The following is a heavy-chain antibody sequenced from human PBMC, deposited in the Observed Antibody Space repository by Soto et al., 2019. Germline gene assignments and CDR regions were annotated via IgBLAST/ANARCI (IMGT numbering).Heavy chain of an antibody. CDR3: SRDGDYYGLDV. CDR2: IAGKTYGGTT. CDR1: GFTSDDYDYG. Sequence: PGGSLRLSCSFSGFTSDDYDYGVTWVRQAPGKGLEWLGLIAGKTYGGTTPYAASVKGRFTMSRDDSKDVASLQMRDWGIDDTAIYFCSRDGDYYGLDVWGQGTTVTVSS. J-gene: IGHJ6*02. V-gene: IGHV3-49*04. D-gene: IGHD3-3*01.